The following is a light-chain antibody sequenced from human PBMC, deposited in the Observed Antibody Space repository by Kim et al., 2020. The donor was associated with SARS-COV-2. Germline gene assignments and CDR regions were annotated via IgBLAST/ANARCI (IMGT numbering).Light chain of an antibody. CDR1: RWRGKH. CDR2: QDS. J-gene: IGLJ1*01. CDR3: QAWDSSTGV. V-gene: IGLV3-1*01. Sequence: VCKAHRASSTCNGDRWRGKHAYQYQQKPGPSPVVVIYQDSKRPSGIRVRFSGSNTGNTATLTSSGTQAMDDADYYWQAWDSSTGVFGTGTQVTVL.